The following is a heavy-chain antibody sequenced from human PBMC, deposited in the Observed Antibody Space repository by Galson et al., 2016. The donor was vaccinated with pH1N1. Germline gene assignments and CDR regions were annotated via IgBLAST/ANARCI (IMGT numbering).Heavy chain of an antibody. Sequence: SCATSGFSFSRSAMNWVRQAPGKGLEWVALISYDGSKAYYADAVKGRFIISRDNSQKTVFLQMNSLSAEDTALYYCARDRRYLDWTSPRFDNWGQGTQVSVSS. CDR1: GFSFSRSA. J-gene: IGHJ4*02. CDR3: ARDRRYLDWTSPRFDN. D-gene: IGHD3-9*01. CDR2: ISYDGSKA. V-gene: IGHV3-33*05.